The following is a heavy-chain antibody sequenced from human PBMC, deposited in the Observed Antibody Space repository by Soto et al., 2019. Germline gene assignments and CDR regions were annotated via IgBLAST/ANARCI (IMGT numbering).Heavy chain of an antibody. J-gene: IGHJ4*02. Sequence: GASVKVSCKASGYTFITYDINWVRQATGQGLEWMGWMNPSNGNAGYAQKFQGRLTMTRNTSISTAYMELSSLRSEDTAVYYCARVYSSGWYEAGLRTREYYFDYWGQGTLVTVSS. CDR3: ARVYSSGWYEAGLRTREYYFDY. D-gene: IGHD6-19*01. CDR2: MNPSNGNA. V-gene: IGHV1-8*01. CDR1: GYTFITYD.